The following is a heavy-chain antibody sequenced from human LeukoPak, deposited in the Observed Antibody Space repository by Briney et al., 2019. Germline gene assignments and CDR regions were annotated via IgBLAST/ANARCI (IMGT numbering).Heavy chain of an antibody. CDR1: GYTFTSYY. Sequence: ASVKVSCKASGYTFTSYYMHWVRQAPGQGLEWMGWINPNTGRTNYAQKFQGWVTMTRDTSISTAYMELSRLRSDDTAVYYCARLSPYYDSSGGFDYWGQGTLVTVSS. V-gene: IGHV1-2*04. CDR2: INPNTGRT. J-gene: IGHJ4*02. D-gene: IGHD3-22*01. CDR3: ARLSPYYDSSGGFDY.